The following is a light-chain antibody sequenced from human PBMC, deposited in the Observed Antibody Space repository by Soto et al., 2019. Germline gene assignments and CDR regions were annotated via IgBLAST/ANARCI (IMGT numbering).Light chain of an antibody. J-gene: IGKJ1*01. V-gene: IGKV1-5*03. CDR2: KAS. Sequence: HMTQSPSTLSGSVGDRVTITCRASQTISSWLAWYQQKPGKAPKLLIYKASTLKSGVPSRFSGSGSGTEFTLTISSLQPDDFATYYCQHYNSYSEAFGQGTKVDIK. CDR1: QTISSW. CDR3: QHYNSYSEA.